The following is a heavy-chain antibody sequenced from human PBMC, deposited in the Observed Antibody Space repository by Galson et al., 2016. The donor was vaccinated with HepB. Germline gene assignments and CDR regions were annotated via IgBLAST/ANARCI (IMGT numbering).Heavy chain of an antibody. J-gene: IGHJ3*02. Sequence: SLRLSCAVSGLTVSGDYMSWVRQAPGKGLVWVSRINTDGSETNYADSVKGRFTISRDNAKNSLSLQMNSLRVEDTAVYYCARDSWDIVVVSPAMFTFDIWGQGTMVTVSS. V-gene: IGHV3-74*01. CDR3: ARDSWDIVVVSPAMFTFDI. D-gene: IGHD2-2*01. CDR2: INTDGSET. CDR1: GLTVSGDY.